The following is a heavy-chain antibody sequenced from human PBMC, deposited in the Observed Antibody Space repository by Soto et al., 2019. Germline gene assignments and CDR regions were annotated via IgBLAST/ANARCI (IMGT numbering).Heavy chain of an antibody. D-gene: IGHD1-26*01. CDR3: AKDRLSGSYPPGAFDI. Sequence: EVQLLESGGGLVQPGGSLRLSCAASGFTFSSYAMSWVRQAPGKGLEWVSAISGSGGSTYYADSVKGRFTISRDNSKNTLYLQMNSLRAEDTAVYYCAKDRLSGSYPPGAFDIWGQGTMVTVSS. V-gene: IGHV3-23*01. J-gene: IGHJ3*02. CDR2: ISGSGGST. CDR1: GFTFSSYA.